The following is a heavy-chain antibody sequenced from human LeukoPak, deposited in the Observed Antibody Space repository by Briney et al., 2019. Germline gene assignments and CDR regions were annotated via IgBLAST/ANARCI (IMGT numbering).Heavy chain of an antibody. J-gene: IGHJ6*03. CDR1: GFTFSSYV. D-gene: IGHD3-10*01. Sequence: GGSLRLSCAASGFTFSSYVMHWVRQAPGKGLEWVALILYDGSNKYYADSVKGRFTISRDNSKNTLYLQMNSLRAEDTAVYYCAREEVILWFGELSPYYYYMDVWGKGTTVTISS. CDR3: AREEVILWFGELSPYYYYMDV. V-gene: IGHV3-30*03. CDR2: ILYDGSNK.